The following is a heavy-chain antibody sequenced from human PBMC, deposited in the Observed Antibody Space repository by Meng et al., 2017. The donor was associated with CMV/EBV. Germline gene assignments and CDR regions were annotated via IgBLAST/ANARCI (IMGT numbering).Heavy chain of an antibody. CDR3: ARFTISYNWFDP. CDR1: GGSISSSSYY. J-gene: IGHJ5*02. V-gene: IGHV4-39*01. D-gene: IGHD3-3*01. Sequence: SETLSLTCTVSGGSISSSSYYWGWIRQPPGKGLEWIGSIYYSGSTYYNPSLKSRVTISVDTSKNQFSLKLSSVTAADTAVYYCARFTISYNWFDPWGQGNLVTVSS. CDR2: IYYSGST.